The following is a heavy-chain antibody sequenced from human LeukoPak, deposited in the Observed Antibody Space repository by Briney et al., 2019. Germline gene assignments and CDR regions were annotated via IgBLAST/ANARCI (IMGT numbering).Heavy chain of an antibody. Sequence: GGSLRLSCAASGFTFNSYSMNWVRQAPGNGLEWVSYISSSSTMSYADSVKGRFTISRDNAKNSLYLQMNSLRDEDTAVYYCARILSGNGSYGAFDIWGQGTMVTVSS. D-gene: IGHD1-26*01. CDR3: ARILSGNGSYGAFDI. CDR2: ISSSSTM. CDR1: GFTFNSYS. V-gene: IGHV3-48*02. J-gene: IGHJ3*02.